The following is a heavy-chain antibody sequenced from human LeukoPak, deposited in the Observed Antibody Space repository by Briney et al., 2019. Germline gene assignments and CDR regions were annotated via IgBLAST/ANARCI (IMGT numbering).Heavy chain of an antibody. Sequence: PSETLSLTCTVSGGSISSSSYYWGWIRQPPGKGLEWIGSIYYSGSTYYNPSLKSRVTISVDTSKNQFSLKLSSVTAADTAVYYCAREYMRGIAAAVQTLASKFDYWGQGTLVTVSS. CDR3: AREYMRGIAAAVQTLASKFDY. J-gene: IGHJ4*02. CDR2: IYYSGST. D-gene: IGHD6-13*01. V-gene: IGHV4-39*07. CDR1: GGSISSSSYY.